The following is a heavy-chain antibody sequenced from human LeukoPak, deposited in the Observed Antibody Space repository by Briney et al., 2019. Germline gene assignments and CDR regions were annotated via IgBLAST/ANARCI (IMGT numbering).Heavy chain of an antibody. CDR2: INPSGGST. CDR1: GYTFTSYY. D-gene: IGHD7-27*01. V-gene: IGHV1-46*01. Sequence: ASVKVSCKASGYTFTSYYMHWVRQAPGQGLEWMGVINPSGGSTSYAQKFQGRVTMTRDTSTSTVYMELSSLRSEDTAVYYCAKDNGGALEYDYWGQGTLVTVSS. J-gene: IGHJ4*02. CDR3: AKDNGGALEYDY.